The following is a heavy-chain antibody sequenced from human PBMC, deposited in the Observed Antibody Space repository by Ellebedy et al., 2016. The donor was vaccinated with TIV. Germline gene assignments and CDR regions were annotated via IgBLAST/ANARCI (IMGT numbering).Heavy chain of an antibody. J-gene: IGHJ4*02. CDR2: IYYSGST. CDR1: GGSISSYY. D-gene: IGHD6-6*01. CDR3: ARGDSSLSRVYY. V-gene: IGHV4-59*01. Sequence: MPSETLSLTCTVSGGSISSYYWSWIRQPPGKGLEWIGYIYYSGSTNYNPSLKSRVTISVDTSKNQFSLKLSSVTAADTAVYFCARGDSSLSRVYYWGQGTLVTVSS.